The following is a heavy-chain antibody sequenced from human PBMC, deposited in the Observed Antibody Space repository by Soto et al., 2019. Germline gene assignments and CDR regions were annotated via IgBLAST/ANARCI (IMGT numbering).Heavy chain of an antibody. CDR2: IIPIFGTA. D-gene: IGHD4-17*01. CDR3: ASPEVYGDYYYYGMDV. CDR1: GGTFSSYA. V-gene: IGHV1-69*13. J-gene: IGHJ6*02. Sequence: SVKVSCKASGGTFSSYAISWVRQAPGQGLEWMGGIIPIFGTANYAQKFQGRVTITADESTSTAYMELSSLRSEDTAVYYCASPEVYGDYYYYGMDVWGQGTTVTVSS.